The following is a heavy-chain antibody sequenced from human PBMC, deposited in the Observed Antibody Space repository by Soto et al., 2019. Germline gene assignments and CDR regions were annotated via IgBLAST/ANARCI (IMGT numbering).Heavy chain of an antibody. D-gene: IGHD2-15*01. CDR3: ARVGGTRGWY. CDR1: SDSITNYY. J-gene: IGHJ4*02. V-gene: IGHV4-59*01. CDR2: IHDSGRS. Sequence: QVQLQESGPGLVKPSETLSLTCTVSSDSITNYYWSWIRQSPGKGLEWIGYIHDSGRSNYNPSLKSGVKISVDTSKKQFSLKLNSVTAADRAVYYCARVGGTRGWYWGQGTLVTVSS.